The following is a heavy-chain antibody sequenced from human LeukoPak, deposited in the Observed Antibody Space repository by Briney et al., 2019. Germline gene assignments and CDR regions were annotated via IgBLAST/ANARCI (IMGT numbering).Heavy chain of an antibody. J-gene: IGHJ4*02. CDR2: ISGSGGST. V-gene: IGHV3-23*01. D-gene: IGHD2-2*01. CDR3: AKSDMWYQLLWGSLDY. Sequence: GGSLRLSCAASGFTFSSYAMSWVRQAPGKGLEWVSAISGSGGSTYYADSVKGRFTISRDNSKNTLYLQMNSLRAEDTAVYYCAKSDMWYQLLWGSLDYWGQGTLVSVSS. CDR1: GFTFSSYA.